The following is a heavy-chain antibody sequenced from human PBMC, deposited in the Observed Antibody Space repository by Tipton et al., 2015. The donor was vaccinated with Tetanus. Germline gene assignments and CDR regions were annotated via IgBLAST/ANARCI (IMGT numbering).Heavy chain of an antibody. V-gene: IGHV3-33*01. D-gene: IGHD3-3*01. CDR1: GFIFSSYG. J-gene: IGHJ5*02. CDR2: SWYDGTDK. CDR3: AREAVWRGEICFSGAFAP. Sequence: SLRLSCAASGFIFSSYGIHWVRQAPGKGLEWLAVSWYDGTDKYYADSVKGRFTISRDNSKNTFYLQMNSLRAEDTSLYYCAREAVWRGEICFSGAFAPGGQGTQVTFSS.